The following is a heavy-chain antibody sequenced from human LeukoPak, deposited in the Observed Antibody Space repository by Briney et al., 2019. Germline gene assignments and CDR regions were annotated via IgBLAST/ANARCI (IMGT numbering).Heavy chain of an antibody. CDR1: GGSFSGHY. J-gene: IGHJ6*03. V-gene: IGHV4-34*01. D-gene: IGHD4-17*01. Sequence: PSETLSLTCAVYGGSFSGHYWSWIRQPPGKGLEWIGEINHSGGANYNPSLKSRVTMSVDTSKSQFSLNLTSVTAADTAVYYCARYGTYYYYYYMDVWGKGTTVTVSS. CDR3: ARYGTYYYYYYMDV. CDR2: INHSGGA.